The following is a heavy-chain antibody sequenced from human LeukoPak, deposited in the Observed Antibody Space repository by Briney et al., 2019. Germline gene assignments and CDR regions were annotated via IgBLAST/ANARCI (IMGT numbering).Heavy chain of an antibody. CDR3: ARFTFSSGEYYYYGMDV. CDR2: ISSNGGST. V-gene: IGHV3-64*01. J-gene: IGHJ6*02. CDR1: GFTFSSYA. Sequence: PGGSLRLSCAASGFTFSSYAMHWVRQAPGKGLEYVSAISSNGGSTYYANSVKGRFTISRDNSKNTLYLQMGSLRAEDMAVYYCARFTFSSGEYYYYGMDVWGQGTTVTVSS. D-gene: IGHD1-26*01.